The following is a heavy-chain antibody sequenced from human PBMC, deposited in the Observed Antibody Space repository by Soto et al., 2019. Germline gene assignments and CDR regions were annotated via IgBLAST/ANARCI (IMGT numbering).Heavy chain of an antibody. CDR2: ISAYNGDT. Sequence: ASVKVSCKASGYSFTTHGISWVRRAPGHGLEWMGWISAYNGDTHYVQRFQGRLTMTTDTSTSTAYMELRSLTSDDTAVYYCARDPPFSGILRGTPLMDVWGHGTTVTSP. CDR3: ARDPPFSGILRGTPLMDV. D-gene: IGHD4-17*01. J-gene: IGHJ6*02. V-gene: IGHV1-18*04. CDR1: GYSFTTHG.